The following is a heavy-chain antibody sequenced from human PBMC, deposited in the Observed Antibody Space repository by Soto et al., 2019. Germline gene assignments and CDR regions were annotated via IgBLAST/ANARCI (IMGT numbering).Heavy chain of an antibody. V-gene: IGHV3-23*01. CDR2: ISGSGGST. CDR3: AKDQGIVGATTAWDY. D-gene: IGHD1-26*01. CDR1: GFTFSSYA. J-gene: IGHJ4*02. Sequence: EVQLLESGGGLVQPGGSLRLSCAASGFTFSSYAMSWVRQAPGKGLEWVSAISGSGGSTYYADSVKGRFTISRDNSKNTLYLQMNSLRVEDTAVYYCAKDQGIVGATTAWDYWGQGTLVTVSS.